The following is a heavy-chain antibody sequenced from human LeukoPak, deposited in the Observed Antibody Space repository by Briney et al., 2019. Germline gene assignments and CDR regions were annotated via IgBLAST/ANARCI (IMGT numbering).Heavy chain of an antibody. CDR1: GGSISSSSYY. V-gene: IGHV4-39*01. J-gene: IGHJ4*02. CDR3: ARTVPAAIGYFDY. D-gene: IGHD2-2*01. Sequence: SETLSLTCTVSGGSISSSSYYWAWIRQPPGKGLEWIGSIYYSGSTYYNPSLKSRVTISVDTSKNQFSLKLSSVTAADTAVYYCARTVPAAIGYFDYWGQGTLVTVSS. CDR2: IYYSGST.